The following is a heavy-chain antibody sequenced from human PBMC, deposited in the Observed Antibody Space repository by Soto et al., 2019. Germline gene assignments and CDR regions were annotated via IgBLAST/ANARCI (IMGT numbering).Heavy chain of an antibody. J-gene: IGHJ4*02. CDR2: IDEYGNTI. V-gene: IGHV3-74*01. CDR1: GFTFSSYW. CDR3: ARRYCSGGSCYVFDF. Sequence: PGGSLRLSCAASGFTFSSYWMHWVRQVPGKGLLWVSRIDEYGNTIDYADSVRGRFTISRDNARNTLYLEMNSLRAEDTALYYCARRYCSGGSCYVFDFWGQGTKVTVSS. D-gene: IGHD2-15*01.